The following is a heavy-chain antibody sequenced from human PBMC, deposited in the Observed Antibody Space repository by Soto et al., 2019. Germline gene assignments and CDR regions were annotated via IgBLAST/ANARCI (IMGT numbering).Heavy chain of an antibody. Sequence: QVQLQQWGAGQLKPSETLSLTCAVYGGSFSGYYWSWIRQPPGKGLEWIGEINHSGSTNYNPSLKSRVTISVDTSKNQFSLKLSSVTAADTAVYYCARSHNYDFWSGYPNMDVWGKGTTVTVSS. CDR3: ARSHNYDFWSGYPNMDV. V-gene: IGHV4-34*01. D-gene: IGHD3-3*01. CDR1: GGSFSGYY. CDR2: INHSGST. J-gene: IGHJ6*03.